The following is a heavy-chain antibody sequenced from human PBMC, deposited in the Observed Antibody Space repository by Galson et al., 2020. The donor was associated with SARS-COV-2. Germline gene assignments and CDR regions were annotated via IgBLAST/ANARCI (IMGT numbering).Heavy chain of an antibody. D-gene: IGHD6-19*01. CDR1: GFTVSSNY. CDR2: IYSGGST. V-gene: IGHV3-53*01. CDR3: ARGDRSGWFEYFQH. Sequence: GGSLRLSCAASGFTVSSNYMSWVRQAPGKGLEWVSVIYSGGSTYYADSVKGRFTISRDNSKNTLYLQMNSLRAEDTAVYYCARGDRSGWFEYFQHWGQGTLVTVSS. J-gene: IGHJ1*01.